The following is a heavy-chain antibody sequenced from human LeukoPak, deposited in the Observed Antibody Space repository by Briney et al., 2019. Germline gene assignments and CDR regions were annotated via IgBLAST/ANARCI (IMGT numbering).Heavy chain of an antibody. CDR2: IFYIGST. V-gene: IGHV4-59*01. J-gene: IGHJ4*01. CDR1: GGSISTYY. Sequence: SETLSLTCTVSGGSISTYYWSWLRQSPGKGLEWIGHIFYIGSTNYNPSLTSRVTISVDRSKNQFSLKLRSVTAADTAVYYCARSYGDYADLWRYYFDYWGHGTPVTVSS. D-gene: IGHD4-17*01. CDR3: ARSYGDYADLWRYYFDY.